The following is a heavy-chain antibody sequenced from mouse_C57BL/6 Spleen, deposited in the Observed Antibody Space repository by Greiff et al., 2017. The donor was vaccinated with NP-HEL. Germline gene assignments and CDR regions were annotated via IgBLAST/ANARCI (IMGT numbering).Heavy chain of an antibody. V-gene: IGHV1-69*01. CDR1: GYTFTSYW. CDR3: ARPLYYGSSQFAY. D-gene: IGHD1-1*01. CDR2: IDPSDSYT. Sequence: QVQLQQSGAELVMPGASVKLSCKASGYTFTSYWMHWVKQRPGQGLEWIGEIDPSDSYTNYNQKFKGKSTLTVDKSSSTAYMQLSSLTSEDSAVYYCARPLYYGSSQFAYWGQGTLVTVSA. J-gene: IGHJ3*01.